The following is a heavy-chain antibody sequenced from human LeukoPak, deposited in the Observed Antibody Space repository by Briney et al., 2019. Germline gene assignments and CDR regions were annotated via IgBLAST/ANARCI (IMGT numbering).Heavy chain of an antibody. D-gene: IGHD4-17*01. V-gene: IGHV3-48*03. J-gene: IGHJ4*02. Sequence: GGSLRLSCAASGFTFSSYEMNGVRQAPGKGLEGLSYISSRGNTIYYADSVKGRFTISRDNAKNSLYLQMHSLRAEDTAVYYCARDTTVTGGVYFEYWGQGTLVTVSS. CDR3: ARDTTVTGGVYFEY. CDR2: ISSRGNTI. CDR1: GFTFSSYE.